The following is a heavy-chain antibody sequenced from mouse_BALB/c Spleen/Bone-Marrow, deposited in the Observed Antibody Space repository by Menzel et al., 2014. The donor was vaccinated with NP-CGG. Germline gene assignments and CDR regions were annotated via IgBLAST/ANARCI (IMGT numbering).Heavy chain of an antibody. D-gene: IGHD2-1*01. V-gene: IGHV1-67*01. CDR2: ISTYSGNT. Sequence: VQGVESGPELVRPGVSVKISCKGSGYTFTDYAMHWVKQSHAKSLKWIGVISTYSGNTNYNQKFKGKATMTVDKSSSTAYMELARLTSEDSAIYYCASPIYYGNYEGFAYWGQGTLVTVSA. CDR1: GYTFTDYA. CDR3: ASPIYYGNYEGFAY. J-gene: IGHJ3*01.